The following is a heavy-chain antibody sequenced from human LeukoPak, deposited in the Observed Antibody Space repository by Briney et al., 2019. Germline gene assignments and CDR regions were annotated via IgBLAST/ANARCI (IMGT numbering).Heavy chain of an antibody. CDR3: ASLRDYVWGSYLESLT. D-gene: IGHD3-16*02. CDR1: GGSISSSSYY. Sequence: PSETLSLTCTVSGGSISSSSYYWGWIRQPPGKGLEWIGSIYYSGSTYYNPSLKSRVTISVDTSKNQFSLKLSSVTAADTAVYYCASLRDYVWGSYLESLTWGQGTLVTVSS. V-gene: IGHV4-39*07. J-gene: IGHJ5*02. CDR2: IYYSGST.